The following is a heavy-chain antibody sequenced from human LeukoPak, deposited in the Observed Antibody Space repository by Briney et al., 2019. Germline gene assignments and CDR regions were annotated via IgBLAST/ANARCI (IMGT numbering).Heavy chain of an antibody. CDR1: GGSISDYY. V-gene: IGHV4-59*12. CDR3: ARGQRSCSGGSCYGPYFDD. CDR2: IYYSGST. J-gene: IGHJ4*02. Sequence: TLSLTXXXSGGSISDYYWNWIRQPPGKGLEWIGYIYYSGSTNYNPSLKSRVTISVDTSKNQFSLKLSSVTAADTAVYYCARGQRSCSGGSCYGPYFDDWGQGTLVTVSS. D-gene: IGHD2-15*01.